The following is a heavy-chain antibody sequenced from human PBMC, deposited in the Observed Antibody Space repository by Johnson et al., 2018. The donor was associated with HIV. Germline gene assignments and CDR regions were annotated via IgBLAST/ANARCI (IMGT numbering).Heavy chain of an antibody. CDR2: ISSSGRTI. Sequence: VLLVESGGGVVQPGRSLRLSCAASGFTFSSYAMHWVRQAPGKGLECVSYISSSGRTIYYADSVKGRFTISRDNAKNSLYLQMNSLSAEDTAVYYCARDRIRSSHAFDIWGQGTMVTVSS. CDR1: GFTFSSYA. D-gene: IGHD6-6*01. J-gene: IGHJ3*02. CDR3: ARDRIRSSHAFDI. V-gene: IGHV3-48*04.